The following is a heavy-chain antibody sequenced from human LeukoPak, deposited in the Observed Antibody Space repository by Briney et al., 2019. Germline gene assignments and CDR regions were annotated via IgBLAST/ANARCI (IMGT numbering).Heavy chain of an antibody. Sequence: ASVKVSCKASGYTFTSYDINWVRQATGQGLEWMGWMNPNSGNTGYAQKFQGRVTITRNTSISTAYMELSSLRSEDTAVYYCAREVNSAAGTNQLYYYYYMDVWGKGTTVTVSS. D-gene: IGHD6-13*01. CDR1: GYTFTSYD. CDR2: MNPNSGNT. V-gene: IGHV1-8*01. J-gene: IGHJ6*03. CDR3: AREVNSAAGTNQLYYYYYMDV.